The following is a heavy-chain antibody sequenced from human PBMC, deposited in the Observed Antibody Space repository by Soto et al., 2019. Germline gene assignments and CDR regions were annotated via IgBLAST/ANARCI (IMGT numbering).Heavy chain of an antibody. CDR1: GYTFTDYF. J-gene: IGHJ6*02. Sequence: ASVKVSCKASGYTFTDYFIYWVRQAPGQGLEWMGWINPNSGGTNYAQKFQDRVTITRDMSTSTAYMELSSLRSEDTAVYYCAADSSGSPLYYYGMDVWGQGTTVTVSS. CDR3: AADSSGSPLYYYGMDV. CDR2: INPNSGGT. D-gene: IGHD3-22*01. V-gene: IGHV1-2*02.